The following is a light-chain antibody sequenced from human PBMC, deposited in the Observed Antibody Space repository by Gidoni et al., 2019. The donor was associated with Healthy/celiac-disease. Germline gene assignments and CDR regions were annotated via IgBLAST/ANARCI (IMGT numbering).Light chain of an antibody. CDR2: GAS. J-gene: IGKJ1*01. CDR1: QSVSSN. Sequence: EIVMTQSPATLSVSPGERATLSCRASQSVSSNLAWYQQKPGQAPRLLIYGASTRATGIPARFSGSGSGTEFTLTISSLQSEDFAVYYCQQYNNWPSTFGQGLNQGGNQT. CDR3: QQYNNWPST. V-gene: IGKV3-15*01.